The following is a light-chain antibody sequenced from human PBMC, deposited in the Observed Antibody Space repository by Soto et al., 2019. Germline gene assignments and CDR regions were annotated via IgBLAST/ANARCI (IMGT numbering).Light chain of an antibody. J-gene: IGKJ4*01. CDR2: DTS. Sequence: EVVMRQSPATLSVSSGGGGTLSCTARTGVGDTIAGNHHKHGPTPRLLIYDTSTRATGVPTMFSGGRSGAEFTLTINSLQSEDFAVYYCQPYNNWPLTLGEGTKVDIK. V-gene: IGKV3-15*01. CDR3: QPYNNWPLT. CDR1: TGVGDT.